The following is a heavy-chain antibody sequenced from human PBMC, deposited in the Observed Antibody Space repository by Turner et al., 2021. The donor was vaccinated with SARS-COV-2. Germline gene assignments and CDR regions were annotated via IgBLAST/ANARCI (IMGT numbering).Heavy chain of an antibody. Sequence: QLQESGPGVVKPSETLSLTCTVSGGSISSYDYYWDWIRQPPGMGLEWIGSMYYSGTTHYNPSLRGRVTISIDTSKNQFSLKVTSLTATDTAVYYCARRGDYWGQGMLVTVSS. J-gene: IGHJ4*02. V-gene: IGHV4-39*01. D-gene: IGHD3-16*01. CDR2: MYYSGTT. CDR1: GGSISSYDYY. CDR3: ARRGDY.